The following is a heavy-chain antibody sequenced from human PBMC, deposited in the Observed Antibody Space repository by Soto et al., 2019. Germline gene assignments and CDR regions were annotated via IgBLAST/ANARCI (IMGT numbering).Heavy chain of an antibody. J-gene: IGHJ6*02. CDR3: ARHVPAAGYYYGMDV. Sequence: QVQLVQSGAEVKKPGSSVKVSCKASGGTFSSYAISWVRQAPGQGLEWMGGIISIFGTANYAQKLQDRVTITADESTSTAYMELSSLRSEDTAVYYCARHVPAAGYYYGMDVWGQGTTVTVSS. CDR2: IISIFGTA. V-gene: IGHV1-69*12. D-gene: IGHD2-2*01. CDR1: GGTFSSYA.